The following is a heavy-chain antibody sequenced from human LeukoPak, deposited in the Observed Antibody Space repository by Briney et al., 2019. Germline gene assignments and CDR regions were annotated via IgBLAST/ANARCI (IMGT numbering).Heavy chain of an antibody. Sequence: GGSLRLSCAASGFTFSSYGMHWVRQAPGKGLEWVAFIRYDGSNKYYADSVKGRFTISRDNSKNTLYLQMNSLRAEDTAVYYCAKDGYQVRYYFDYWGQGTLVTVSS. CDR2: IRYDGSNK. D-gene: IGHD2-15*01. V-gene: IGHV3-30*02. J-gene: IGHJ4*02. CDR3: AKDGYQVRYYFDY. CDR1: GFTFSSYG.